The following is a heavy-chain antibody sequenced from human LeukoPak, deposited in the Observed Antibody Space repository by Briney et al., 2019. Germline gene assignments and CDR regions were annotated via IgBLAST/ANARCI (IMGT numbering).Heavy chain of an antibody. CDR3: ARDLVGDFWSGQYGMDV. Sequence: SETVSLTCAVYGGSFSSYYWSWIRQPPGEGLEWIGEINHSGSTNYNPSLKSRVTISVDTSKNQFSPKLSSVTAADTAVYYCARDLVGDFWSGQYGMDVWGQGTTVPVSS. J-gene: IGHJ6*02. V-gene: IGHV4-34*01. D-gene: IGHD3-3*01. CDR1: GGSFSSYY. CDR2: INHSGST.